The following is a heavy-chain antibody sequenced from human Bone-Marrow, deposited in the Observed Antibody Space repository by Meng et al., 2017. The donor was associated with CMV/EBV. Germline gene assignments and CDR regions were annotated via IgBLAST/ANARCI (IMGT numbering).Heavy chain of an antibody. Sequence: GGSLRLSCAASGFTFSDYYMSWIRQAPGKGLEWVAVIWYDGSNKYYADSVKGRFTISRDNSKNTLYLQMNSLRAEDTAVYYCAKERWGGWYPDYWGQGTLVTVSS. J-gene: IGHJ4*02. CDR3: AKERWGGWYPDY. D-gene: IGHD6-19*01. V-gene: IGHV3-33*06. CDR1: GFTFSDYY. CDR2: IWYDGSNK.